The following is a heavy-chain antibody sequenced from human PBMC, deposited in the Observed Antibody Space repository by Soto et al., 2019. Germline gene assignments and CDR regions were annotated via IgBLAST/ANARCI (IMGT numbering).Heavy chain of an antibody. Sequence: PGGSLRLSCAASGFTFSSYAMHGVRQAPGKGLEWVAVISYDGSNKYYADSVKGRFTISRDNSKNTLYLQMNSLRAEDTAVYYCARGPSSLTRFDYWGQGTLVTVSS. D-gene: IGHD2-2*01. CDR1: GFTFSSYA. CDR2: ISYDGSNK. V-gene: IGHV3-30-3*01. J-gene: IGHJ4*02. CDR3: ARGPSSLTRFDY.